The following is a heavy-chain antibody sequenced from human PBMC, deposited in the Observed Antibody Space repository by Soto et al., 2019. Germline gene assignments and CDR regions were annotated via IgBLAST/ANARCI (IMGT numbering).Heavy chain of an antibody. CDR3: AREALGNDDFDY. D-gene: IGHD1-1*01. CDR2: IYYSGST. CDR1: GGSISSGDYY. J-gene: IGHJ4*02. Sequence: SETLSLTCTVSGGSISSGDYYWSWIRQPPGKGLEWIGYIYYSGSTYYNPSLKSRVTISVDTSKNQFSLKLSSVTAADTAVYYCAREALGNDDFDYWGQGTLVTVSS. V-gene: IGHV4-30-4*01.